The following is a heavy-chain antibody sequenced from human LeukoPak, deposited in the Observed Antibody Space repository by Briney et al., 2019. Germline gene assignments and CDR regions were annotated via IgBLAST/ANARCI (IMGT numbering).Heavy chain of an antibody. V-gene: IGHV4-34*01. Sequence: SETLSLTCAVYGGSFSGYYWSWIRQPPGKGQEWIGEINHSGSTNYNPSLKSRVTISVDTSKNQFSLKLSSVTAADTAVYYCARLIAGKLTTVTTTYYFDYWGQGTLVTVSS. CDR1: GGSFSGYY. CDR2: INHSGST. D-gene: IGHD4-17*01. CDR3: ARLIAGKLTTVTTTYYFDY. J-gene: IGHJ4*02.